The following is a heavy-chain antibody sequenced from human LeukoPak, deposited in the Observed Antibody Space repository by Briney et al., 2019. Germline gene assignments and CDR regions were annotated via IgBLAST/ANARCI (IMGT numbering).Heavy chain of an antibody. CDR1: GFTFSSYG. D-gene: IGHD3-22*01. CDR3: ARDGLPYYYDSSGYSGWFDP. V-gene: IGHV3-30*02. CDR2: IRYDGSNK. J-gene: IGHJ5*02. Sequence: GGSLRLSCAASGFTFSSYGMHWVRQAPGKGLEWVAFIRYDGSNKYYADSVKGRFTISRDNAKKSLYLQMNSLRAEDTAVYYCARDGLPYYYDSSGYSGWFDPWGQGTLVTVSS.